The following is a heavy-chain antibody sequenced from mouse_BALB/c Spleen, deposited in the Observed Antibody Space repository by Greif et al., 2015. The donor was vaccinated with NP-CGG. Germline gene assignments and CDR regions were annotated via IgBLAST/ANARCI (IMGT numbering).Heavy chain of an antibody. D-gene: IGHD2-12*01. J-gene: IGHJ3*01. V-gene: IGHV1S135*01. Sequence: SYNQKFKGKATLTVDKSSSTAYMHLNSLTSEDSAVYYCAGYSIYDGFAYWGQGTLVTVSA. CDR3: AGYSIYDGFAY.